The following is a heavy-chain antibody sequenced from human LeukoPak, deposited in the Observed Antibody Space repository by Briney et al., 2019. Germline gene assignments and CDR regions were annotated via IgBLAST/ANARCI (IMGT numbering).Heavy chain of an antibody. CDR1: GFTFSSYW. D-gene: IGHD5-18*01. CDR2: INSDGSST. Sequence: GGSLRLSCAASGFTFSSYWMHWVRQAPGKGLVWVSRINSDGSSTSYADSVKGRFTISRDNAKNTLYLQMNSLRAEDTAVYYCASGGRGYSYGYDYWGQGTLVTVSS. J-gene: IGHJ4*02. V-gene: IGHV3-74*01. CDR3: ASGGRGYSYGYDY.